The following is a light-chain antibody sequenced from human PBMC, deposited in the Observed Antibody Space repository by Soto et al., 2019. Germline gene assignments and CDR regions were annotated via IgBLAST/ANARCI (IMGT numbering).Light chain of an antibody. Sequence: QSVLTQPPSVSGAPGQRVTISCSGSSSNIGAGHDVHWYQQLPGTPPKHLIYGNSNPPSGVPDRFSGSKSGTSAALAITGLQAEDEADYYCQSYDSSLSGQGVFGGGTKLTVL. CDR2: GNS. J-gene: IGLJ2*01. CDR3: QSYDSSLSGQGV. CDR1: SSNIGAGHD. V-gene: IGLV1-40*01.